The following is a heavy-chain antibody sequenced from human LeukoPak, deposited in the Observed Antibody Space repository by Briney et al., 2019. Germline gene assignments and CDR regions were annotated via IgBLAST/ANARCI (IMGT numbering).Heavy chain of an antibody. CDR2: INSNSGDT. CDR3: AREPHYDLLTGYALGYLDL. D-gene: IGHD3-9*01. V-gene: IGHV1-2*02. CDR1: GYTFTGYY. Sequence: ASVKVSYKASGYTFTGYYMHWVRQAPGQGLEWMGWINSNSGDTNYAQKFQGRVTMTRDTSISTAYMELSRLRSDDTAVYYCAREPHYDLLTGYALGYLDLWGGSTLLTVSS. J-gene: IGHJ2*01.